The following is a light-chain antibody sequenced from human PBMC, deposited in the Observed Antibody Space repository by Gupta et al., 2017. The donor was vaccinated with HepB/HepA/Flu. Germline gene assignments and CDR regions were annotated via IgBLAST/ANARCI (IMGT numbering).Light chain of an antibody. CDR2: DAS. Sequence: EIVLTQSPATLSSSPGERATLSCRASQSVSTYLAWYQQKPGQPPRLLIYDASNRATGIPARFSGSGSGTDFTLTISSREPEDFAVYYCQQRRNWPPLTFGGGTKVEIK. CDR1: QSVSTY. CDR3: QQRRNWPPLT. V-gene: IGKV3-11*01. J-gene: IGKJ4*01.